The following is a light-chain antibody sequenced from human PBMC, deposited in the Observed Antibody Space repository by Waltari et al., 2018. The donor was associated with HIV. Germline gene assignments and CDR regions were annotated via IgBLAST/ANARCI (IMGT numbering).Light chain of an antibody. CDR1: SSDDGSYDS. CDR2: DVT. CDR3: CSFAGSYTFNV. Sequence: QSALTQPRPVSGSPGQAVTISCTGTSSDDGSYDSVSWYQQCPGKAPKLIIYDVTQRPSGVPDRFSGSKSGNTASLTISGLQAEDEADYFCCSFAGSYTFNVFGTGTSVTVL. J-gene: IGLJ1*01. V-gene: IGLV2-11*01.